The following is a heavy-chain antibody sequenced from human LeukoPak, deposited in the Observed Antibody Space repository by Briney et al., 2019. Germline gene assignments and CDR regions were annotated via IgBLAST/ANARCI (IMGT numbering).Heavy chain of an antibody. Sequence: GRSLRLSCAASGFTFSSYAMHWVRQAPGKGLEWVAVISYDGSNKYYADSVKGRFTISRDNSKNTLYLQMNSLRAEDTAVYYCAKGQATARLHYYGMDVWGQGTTVTVSS. D-gene: IGHD6-6*01. CDR1: GFTFSSYA. CDR3: AKGQATARLHYYGMDV. J-gene: IGHJ6*02. CDR2: ISYDGSNK. V-gene: IGHV3-30*04.